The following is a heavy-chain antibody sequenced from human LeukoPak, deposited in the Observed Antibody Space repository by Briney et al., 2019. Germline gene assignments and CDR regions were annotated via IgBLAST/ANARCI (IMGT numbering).Heavy chain of an antibody. CDR2: ISAGNGNT. J-gene: IGHJ4*02. V-gene: IGHV1-3*01. Sequence: ASVKVSCKASGHTFTSYAIHWVRQAPGQRLEWMGWISAGNGNTKYSQNFQGRVTFISNTSATTAFMELSSLRSEDAAVYYCARDSGSGNNDYWGQGTLVTVSS. CDR1: GHTFTSYA. D-gene: IGHD1-26*01. CDR3: ARDSGSGNNDY.